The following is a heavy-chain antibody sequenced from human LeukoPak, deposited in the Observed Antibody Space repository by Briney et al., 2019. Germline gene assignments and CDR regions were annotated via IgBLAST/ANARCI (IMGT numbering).Heavy chain of an antibody. CDR3: ARVGMGTFYYMDV. V-gene: IGHV1-2*02. CDR2: INPNSGGT. Sequence: GASVKVSCKASGYTFTSYGISWVRQAPGQGLEWMGWINPNSGGTNYAQKFQGRVTMTRDTSISTAYMELSRLRSDDTAVYYCARVGMGTFYYMDVWGEGTTVTVSS. J-gene: IGHJ6*03. CDR1: GYTFTSYG. D-gene: IGHD5-24*01.